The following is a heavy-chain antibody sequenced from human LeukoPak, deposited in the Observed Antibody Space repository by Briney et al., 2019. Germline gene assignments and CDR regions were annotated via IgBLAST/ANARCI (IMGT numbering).Heavy chain of an antibody. CDR2: IKEDESAK. D-gene: IGHD1-26*01. Sequence: GALRLSCAASGFIFSSYWMSWVRQAPGKGLEWVANIKEDESAKHQADSVKGRFTISRDNAQNSVYLQMSSLRGEDTAVYYCARDVGGSLDYWGQGTLVTVSS. CDR3: ARDVGGSLDY. CDR1: GFIFSSYW. V-gene: IGHV3-7*01. J-gene: IGHJ4*02.